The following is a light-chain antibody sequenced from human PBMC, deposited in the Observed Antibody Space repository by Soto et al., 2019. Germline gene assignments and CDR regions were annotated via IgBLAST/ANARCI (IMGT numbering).Light chain of an antibody. CDR3: QPYHYCGT. J-gene: IGKJ1*01. CDR1: QSISTN. V-gene: IGKV3-15*01. CDR2: GAS. Sequence: NRSVSGKKVDPRALRASQSISTNLAWFQQKPGQVPRLLIYGASNRATGVSARFIGSRSATEYTLLISRQSSENAAVNYWQPYHYCGTFAQGTKVDIK.